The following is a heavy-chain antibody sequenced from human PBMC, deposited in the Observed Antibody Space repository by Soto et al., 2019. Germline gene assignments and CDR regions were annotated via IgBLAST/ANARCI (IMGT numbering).Heavy chain of an antibody. Sequence: QVQLQESGPGLVKPSQTLSLTCLVSGASVSGDGSYCSWIRQHPGEGLEFIGYIHNSGSTYSNPSRENRVAMSIDTSKNQFSLRLSSLTAADSAVYFCARDLGSEQWFFDNWGQGILVTVSS. J-gene: IGHJ4*02. CDR2: IHNSGST. V-gene: IGHV4-31*03. CDR3: ARDLGSEQWFFDN. D-gene: IGHD6-19*01. CDR1: GASVSGDGSY.